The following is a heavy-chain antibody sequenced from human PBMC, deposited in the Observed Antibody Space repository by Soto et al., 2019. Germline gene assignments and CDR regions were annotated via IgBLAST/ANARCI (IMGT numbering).Heavy chain of an antibody. CDR3: ASGLITMIAVVPDAFDI. D-gene: IGHD3-22*01. CDR1: GGTFSSYA. J-gene: IGHJ3*02. V-gene: IGHV1-69*13. Sequence: SVKVSCKASGGTFSSYAISWVRQAPGQGLEWMGGIIPIFGTANYAQKFQGRVTITADESTSTAYMELSSLRSEDTAVYYCASGLITMIAVVPDAFDIWGQGTMVTVSS. CDR2: IIPIFGTA.